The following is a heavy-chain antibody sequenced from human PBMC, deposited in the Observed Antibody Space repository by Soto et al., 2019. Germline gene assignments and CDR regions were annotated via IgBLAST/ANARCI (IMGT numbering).Heavy chain of an antibody. Sequence: EVQLVESGGGLVQSGGSLRLSCAASGFTFSSYSMNWVRQAPGKGLEWVSYISSSSSTIYYADSVKGRFTISRDNAKNSLYLQMNSLRAEDTAVYYCARGAAATHYYYYYGMDVWGQGTTVTVSS. D-gene: IGHD2-2*01. CDR1: GFTFSSYS. CDR2: ISSSSSTI. V-gene: IGHV3-48*01. CDR3: ARGAAATHYYYYYGMDV. J-gene: IGHJ6*02.